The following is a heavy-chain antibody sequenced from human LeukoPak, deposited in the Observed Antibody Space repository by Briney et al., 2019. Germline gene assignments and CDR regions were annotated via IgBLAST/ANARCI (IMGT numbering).Heavy chain of an antibody. CDR1: GYTFTGNY. J-gene: IGHJ4*02. CDR3: ARDLAVAGTMVEFDY. CDR2: INPNSGGT. Sequence: ASVKVSCKASGYTFTGNYMHWVRQAPGQGLEWMGWINPNSGGTNYAQKFQGRVTMTRDTSISAAYMELSRLGSDDTAAYYCARDLAVAGTMVEFDYWGQGTLVTVSS. D-gene: IGHD6-19*01. V-gene: IGHV1-2*02.